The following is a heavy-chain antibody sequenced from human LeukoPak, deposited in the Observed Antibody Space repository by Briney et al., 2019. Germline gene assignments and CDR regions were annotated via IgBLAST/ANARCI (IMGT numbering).Heavy chain of an antibody. D-gene: IGHD3-16*01. Sequence: ASVKVSCKASGYTFTSYDINWVRQATGQGLEWMGWMNPNSGNTGYAQKFQGGVTMTRNTSISTAYMELSSLRSEDTAVYYCARFDYDRALVFGFDPWGQGTLVTVSS. J-gene: IGHJ5*02. CDR2: MNPNSGNT. V-gene: IGHV1-8*01. CDR3: ARFDYDRALVFGFDP. CDR1: GYTFTSYD.